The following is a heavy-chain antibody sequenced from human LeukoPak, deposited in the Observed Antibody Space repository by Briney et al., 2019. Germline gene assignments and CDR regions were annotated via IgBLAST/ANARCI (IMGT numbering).Heavy chain of an antibody. CDR2: ISYDGSNK. V-gene: IGHV3-30*18. D-gene: IGHD4-17*01. CDR1: GFTFSSYG. J-gene: IGHJ1*01. Sequence: GGSLRLSCAASGFTFSSYGMHWVRQAPGKGLEWVAVISYDGSNKYYADSVRGRFTISRDNSKNTLYLQMNSLRAEDTAVYYCAKTHSYGAEYFQHWGQGTLVTVSS. CDR3: AKTHSYGAEYFQH.